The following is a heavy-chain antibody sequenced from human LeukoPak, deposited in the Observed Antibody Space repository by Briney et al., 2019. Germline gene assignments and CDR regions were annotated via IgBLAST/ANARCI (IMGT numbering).Heavy chain of an antibody. CDR1: GYTFTGYY. V-gene: IGHV1-2*02. CDR3: ARAYSSSWYEWGVVNY. Sequence: GASVKVSCKASGYTFTGYYMHWVRQAPGQGLEWMGWINPNSGGTNYAQKFQGRVTMTRDTSISTAYMELSRLRSDDTAVYYCARAYSSSWYEWGVVNYWGQGTLVTVSS. J-gene: IGHJ4*02. CDR2: INPNSGGT. D-gene: IGHD6-13*01.